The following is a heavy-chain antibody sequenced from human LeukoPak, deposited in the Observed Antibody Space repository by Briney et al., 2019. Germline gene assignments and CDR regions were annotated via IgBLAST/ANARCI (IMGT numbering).Heavy chain of an antibody. CDR2: ISAYNGNT. CDR1: GYTFTSYG. D-gene: IGHD1-26*01. CDR3: ARVAMSGIGSDDF. Sequence: ASVKVSCKASGYTFTSYGISWVRQAPGQGLEWMGWISAYNGNTNYAQKLQGRVTMTTDTSISTAYMELSSLKSDDTAVYYCARVAMSGIGSDDFWGQGTLVTASS. J-gene: IGHJ4*02. V-gene: IGHV1-18*01.